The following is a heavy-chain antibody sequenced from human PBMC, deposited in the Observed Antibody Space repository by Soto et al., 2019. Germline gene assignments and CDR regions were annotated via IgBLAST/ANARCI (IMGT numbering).Heavy chain of an antibody. V-gene: IGHV6-1*01. CDR3: VRVRYSSSGWFEP. CDR2: TYYRSRFFS. CDR1: GDSVSSYSAA. D-gene: IGHD3-10*01. J-gene: IGHJ5*02. Sequence: SQTLSLTCAISGDSVSSYSAAWNWIRQSPSGGIEWLGMTYYRSRFFSDYAESVKSRIIINPDTSKNQFSLQLKSVNPEDTAVYYCVRVRYSSSGWFEPWGQGTPVTVSS.